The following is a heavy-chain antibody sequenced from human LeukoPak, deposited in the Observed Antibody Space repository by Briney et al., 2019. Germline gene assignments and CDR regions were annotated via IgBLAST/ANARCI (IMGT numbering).Heavy chain of an antibody. CDR1: GFTFSTFE. Sequence: PGGSLRLSCAASGFTFSTFEMNWVRQAPGKGLEWVSYISDSATTIYYADSVKGRSTISRDDAKNSLYLQMNSLRAEDTAVYYCARVFGSGSSDYWGQGTLVTVSS. CDR2: ISDSATTI. V-gene: IGHV3-48*03. CDR3: ARVFGSGSSDY. J-gene: IGHJ4*02. D-gene: IGHD3-10*01.